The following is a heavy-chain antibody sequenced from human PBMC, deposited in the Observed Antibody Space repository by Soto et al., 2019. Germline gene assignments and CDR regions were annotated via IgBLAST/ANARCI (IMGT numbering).Heavy chain of an antibody. Sequence: GWSLRLSCAASGFTFSSYGMHWVRQAPGKGLEWVAVISYDGSNKYYADSVKGRFTISRDNSKNTLYLQMNSLRAEDTAVYYCAKDTGSLAVAGDHWGQGTLVTVSS. CDR2: ISYDGSNK. D-gene: IGHD6-19*01. CDR3: AKDTGSLAVAGDH. J-gene: IGHJ4*02. V-gene: IGHV3-30*18. CDR1: GFTFSSYG.